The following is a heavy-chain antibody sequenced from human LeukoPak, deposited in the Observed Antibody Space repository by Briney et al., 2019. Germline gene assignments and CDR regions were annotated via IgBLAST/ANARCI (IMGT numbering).Heavy chain of an antibody. CDR3: ARGLTTVTTFNWFDP. CDR1: GGSISGSSYY. Sequence: PSETLSLTCTVSGGSISGSSYYWGWIRQPPGKGLEWIGSIYYSGSTYYNPSLKSRVTISVDTSKNQFSLKLNSVTATDTAVYSCARGLTTVTTFNWFDPWGQGTLVAVSS. V-gene: IGHV4-39*02. J-gene: IGHJ5*02. CDR2: IYYSGST. D-gene: IGHD4-17*01.